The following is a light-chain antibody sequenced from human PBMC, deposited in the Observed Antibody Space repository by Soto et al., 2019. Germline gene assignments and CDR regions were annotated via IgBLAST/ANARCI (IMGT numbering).Light chain of an antibody. V-gene: IGKV1-39*01. CDR3: QQSYSTPWT. CDR1: QSISSY. Sequence: DIQMTQSPSSLSASVGDRVTITCRASQSISSYLNWYQQKPGKAPKXLIYAASGLQSGVPSRFSGSGSGTDLTLTISSLQPEDFATYYCQQSYSTPWTFGQGTKVDIK. CDR2: AAS. J-gene: IGKJ1*01.